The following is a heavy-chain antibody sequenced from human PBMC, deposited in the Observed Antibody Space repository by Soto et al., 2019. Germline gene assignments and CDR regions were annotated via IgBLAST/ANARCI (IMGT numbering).Heavy chain of an antibody. CDR1: GGSFSGYY. J-gene: IGHJ5*02. CDR3: ARDNPYDSSGSMYNWFDP. D-gene: IGHD3-22*01. CDR2: INHSGSP. Sequence: KPSETLSLTCAVYGGSFSGYYWSWLRQPPGKGLEWIGEINHSGSPNYNPSLKSRVTISVDTSKNQFSLKMTSVTAADTAVYYCARDNPYDSSGSMYNWFDPWGQGTLVTVSS. V-gene: IGHV4-34*01.